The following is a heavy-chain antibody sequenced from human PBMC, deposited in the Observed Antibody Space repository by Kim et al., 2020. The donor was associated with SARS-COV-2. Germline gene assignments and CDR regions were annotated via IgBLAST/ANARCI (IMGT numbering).Heavy chain of an antibody. V-gene: IGHV3-48*02. D-gene: IGHD2-15*01. Sequence: ADSVKGRFTISRDNAKNSLYLQMNSLRDEDTAVYYCASSIHSSDVRYGMDVWGQGTTVTVSS. J-gene: IGHJ6*02. CDR3: ASSIHSSDVRYGMDV.